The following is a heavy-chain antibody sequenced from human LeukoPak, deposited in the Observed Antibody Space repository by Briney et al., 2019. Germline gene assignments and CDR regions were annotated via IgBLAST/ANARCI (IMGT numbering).Heavy chain of an antibody. CDR3: ARDRAAAGDWYFDL. D-gene: IGHD6-13*01. CDR1: GYSFTGYY. Sequence: ASVKVSCKASGYSFTGYYMHWVRQAPGQGLEWMAWINPNSGDTNFAQKFQGRVTMTTDTSTSTAYMELRSLRSDDTAVYYCARDRAAAGDWYFDLWGRGTLVTVSS. CDR2: INPNSGDT. J-gene: IGHJ2*01. V-gene: IGHV1-2*02.